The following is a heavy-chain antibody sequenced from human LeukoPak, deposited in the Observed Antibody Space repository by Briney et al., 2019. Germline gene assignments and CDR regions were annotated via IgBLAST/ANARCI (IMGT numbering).Heavy chain of an antibody. CDR1: EFTFTIYA. V-gene: IGHV3-23*01. Sequence: GGSLRVSCADSEFTFTIYAMNGVRQAPGRGLEWVSGISESGGRTFYADIVKGRFTISRDNSKRTLYLEMNSLRAEDTAVYYCAREFSGSYHQFDYWGQGTLVTVSS. CDR2: ISESGGRT. J-gene: IGHJ4*02. CDR3: AREFSGSYHQFDY. D-gene: IGHD1-26*01.